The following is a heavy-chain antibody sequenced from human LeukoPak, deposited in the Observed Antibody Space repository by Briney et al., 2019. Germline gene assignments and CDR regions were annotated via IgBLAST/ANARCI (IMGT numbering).Heavy chain of an antibody. J-gene: IGHJ4*02. V-gene: IGHV3-23*01. Sequence: QPSETLSLTCTVSGGSISSSAYHWGWIRQAPGKGLEWVSSISGNGGKTYYADSVKGRFTISRDDSKNTLYLQMNSLRAEDTAVYYCAKSGLNRFDYWGQGTLVTVSS. CDR3: AKSGLNRFDY. D-gene: IGHD2-15*01. CDR2: ISGNGGKT. CDR1: GGSISSSAYH.